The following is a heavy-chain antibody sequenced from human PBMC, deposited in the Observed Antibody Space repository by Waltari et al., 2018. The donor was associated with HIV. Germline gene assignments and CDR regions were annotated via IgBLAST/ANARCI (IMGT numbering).Heavy chain of an antibody. D-gene: IGHD3-9*01. CDR3: AREGIGPRGGKFYDNYGLDV. CDR1: GYTFTNYW. J-gene: IGHJ6*02. Sequence: EVRLVQSGAEAEKPGESLKISCKGSGYTFTNYWIGWVGHLPGKGLEWVGVLFPVDSDSRYSPSVHGQVTFSVDKSINTDYLQWNSMKASDSGTYYCAREGIGPRGGKFYDNYGLDVWGQGTTVTVSS. CDR2: LFPVDSDS. V-gene: IGHV5-51*03.